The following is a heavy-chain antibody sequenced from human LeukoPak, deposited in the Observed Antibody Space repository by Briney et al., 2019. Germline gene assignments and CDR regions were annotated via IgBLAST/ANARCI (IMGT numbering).Heavy chain of an antibody. CDR3: ASYYAIDAFDI. J-gene: IGHJ3*02. Sequence: PSETLSLTCAVYGGSFRGYYWSWIRQPPGKGLEWIGEINHSGSTNYNPSLKSRVTISVDTSKNQFSLKLSSVTAADTAVYYCASYYAIDAFDIWGQGTMVTVSS. V-gene: IGHV4-34*01. CDR2: INHSGST. D-gene: IGHD3-10*01. CDR1: GGSFRGYY.